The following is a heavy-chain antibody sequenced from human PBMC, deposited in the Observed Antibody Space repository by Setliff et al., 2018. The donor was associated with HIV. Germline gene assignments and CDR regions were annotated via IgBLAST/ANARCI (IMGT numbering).Heavy chain of an antibody. V-gene: IGHV3-21*06. D-gene: IGHD2-21*02. CDR2: ISRTSSYI. CDR3: TTGDTTPIYPNYMDI. Sequence: GGSLRLSCEVSGLTFSTFIMNWVRQAPGKGLEWVSSISRTSSYIYYADSVKGRFTISRDNAKNSLYLQMDTLRAEDTAVYYCTTGDTTPIYPNYMDIWGKGTTVTVSS. J-gene: IGHJ6*03. CDR1: GLTFSTFI.